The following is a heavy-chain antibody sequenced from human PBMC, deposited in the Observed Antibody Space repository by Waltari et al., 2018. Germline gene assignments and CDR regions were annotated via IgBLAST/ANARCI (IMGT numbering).Heavy chain of an antibody. D-gene: IGHD3-10*01. Sequence: EMQLVESGGGLVQPGGSLILSCADSGLTFSSSWMTWVRQDPGKGLERVAIINPDESAKYYLDSVEGRFTSSRDNAKKSLYLQMNSLRAEDTAIYYCARDRGSGSYNWGQGTLVTVSS. J-gene: IGHJ4*02. CDR1: GLTFSSSW. CDR2: INPDESAK. CDR3: ARDRGSGSYN. V-gene: IGHV3-7*01.